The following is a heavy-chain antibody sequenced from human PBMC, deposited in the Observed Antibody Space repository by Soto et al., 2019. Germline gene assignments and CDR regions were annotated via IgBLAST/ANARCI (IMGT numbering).Heavy chain of an antibody. CDR2: INHLGSI. Sequence: LSLTCVVSGGSLSDYFWSWIRQPPGMALEWIGEINHLGSINYNPSLKSRVTMSVDTSKNQFSLTLNSVTAADTATYYCARGGISHWAYFYYMDVWDRGTTVTSP. V-gene: IGHV4-34*01. J-gene: IGHJ6*03. D-gene: IGHD2-21*01. CDR1: GGSLSDYF. CDR3: ARGGISHWAYFYYMDV.